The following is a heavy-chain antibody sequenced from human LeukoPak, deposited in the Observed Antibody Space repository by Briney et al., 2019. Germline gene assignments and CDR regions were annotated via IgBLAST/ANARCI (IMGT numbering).Heavy chain of an antibody. J-gene: IGHJ4*02. CDR3: AKDSSARVQLWYFDY. CDR1: GFTFSSYG. CDR2: ISYDGSNK. Sequence: GRSLRLSCAASGFTFSSYGMHWVRQAPGKGLEWVAVISYDGSNKYYADSVKGRFTISRDSSKNTLYLQMNSLRAEDTAVYYCAKDSSARVQLWYFDYWGQGTLVTVSS. D-gene: IGHD5-18*01. V-gene: IGHV3-30*18.